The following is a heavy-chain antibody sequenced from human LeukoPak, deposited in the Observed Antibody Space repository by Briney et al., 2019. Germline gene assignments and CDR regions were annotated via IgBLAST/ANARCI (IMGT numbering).Heavy chain of an antibody. CDR1: GLTFNDYA. CDR3: AKDIEGGGWGTSGMDV. V-gene: IGHV3-9*01. J-gene: IGHJ6*02. D-gene: IGHD2-21*01. CDR2: ITWNSGNI. Sequence: SLRLSCAASGLTFNDYAIHWVRQPPGKGLEWVAGITWNSGNIAYADSVKGRFNISRDNAKNSLYLQMNSLRPEDTALYYCAKDIEGGGWGTSGMDVWGQGTTVTVSS.